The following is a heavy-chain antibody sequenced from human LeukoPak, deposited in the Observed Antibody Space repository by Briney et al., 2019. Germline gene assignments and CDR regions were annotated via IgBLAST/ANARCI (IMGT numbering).Heavy chain of an antibody. J-gene: IGHJ4*02. CDR2: ISYSGGTT. CDR1: GFTFRRAE. D-gene: IGHD6-19*01. Sequence: GGSLRLSCAASGFTFRRAEMNWVRQDPGKGLEWISHISYSGGTTYYAEAVKGRFTISRDNAQQSVYLQMNSLRVDDTAVYYCARGYSTGWQYLGYFAYWGQGILVTLS. CDR3: ARGYSTGWQYLGYFAY. V-gene: IGHV3-48*03.